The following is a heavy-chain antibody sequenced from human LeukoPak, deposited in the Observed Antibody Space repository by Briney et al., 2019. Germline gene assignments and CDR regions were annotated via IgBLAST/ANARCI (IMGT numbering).Heavy chain of an antibody. CDR2: ISGSGGST. CDR3: AKGPIITMTVVVNGEIAY. D-gene: IGHD3-22*01. Sequence: GGSLRLSCAASGFTFSSYAMSWVRQAPGKGLEWVSAISGSGGSTYYADSVKGRFTISRDKSKNTLYLQITSLRAEDTAVYYCAKGPIITMTVVVNGEIAYWGQGPLVPVSS. J-gene: IGHJ4*02. CDR1: GFTFSSYA. V-gene: IGHV3-23*01.